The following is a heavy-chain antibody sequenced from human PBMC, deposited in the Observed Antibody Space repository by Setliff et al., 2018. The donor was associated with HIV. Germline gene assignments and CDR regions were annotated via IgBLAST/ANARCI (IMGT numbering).Heavy chain of an antibody. CDR1: GGTFSSYA. CDR3: ARAHSGSYYMDV. V-gene: IGHV1-69*13. Sequence: ASVKVSCKASGGTFSSYAISWVRQAPGQGLEWMGGIIPIFGTANYAQKFQGRVTITADESTSTAYMELSSLRSEDTAVYYCARAHSGSYYMDVWGKGTTVTVSS. D-gene: IGHD1-26*01. CDR2: IIPIFGTA. J-gene: IGHJ6*03.